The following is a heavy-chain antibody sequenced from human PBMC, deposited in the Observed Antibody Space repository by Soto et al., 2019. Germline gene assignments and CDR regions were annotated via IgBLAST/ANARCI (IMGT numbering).Heavy chain of an antibody. Sequence: EVQLLESGGGLVQPGGSLRLSCAASGFTFSSYAMSWVHQAPGKGLEWVSAISGSGGSTYYADSVKGRFTISRDNSKNTLYLQMNSLRAEDTAVYYCAKVSPRTSSSSWYYFDYWGQGTLVTVSS. V-gene: IGHV3-23*01. J-gene: IGHJ4*02. D-gene: IGHD6-13*01. CDR2: ISGSGGST. CDR3: AKVSPRTSSSSWYYFDY. CDR1: GFTFSSYA.